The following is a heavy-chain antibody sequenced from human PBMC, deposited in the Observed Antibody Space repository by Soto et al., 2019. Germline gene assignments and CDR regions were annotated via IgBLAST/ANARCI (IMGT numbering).Heavy chain of an antibody. CDR1: GDSVSSYY. CDR2: IYYSRST. V-gene: IGHV4-59*02. D-gene: IGHD2-21*01. CDR3: ARDVVVLGGMDV. Sequence: PSETLSLTCTVSGDSVSSYYWSWIRQPPGKGLEWIGYIYYSRSTKYNPSLKSRVTTSVDTSKNQFSLKLTSVTAADTAVYYCARDVVVLGGMDVWGQGTTVTVSS. J-gene: IGHJ6*02.